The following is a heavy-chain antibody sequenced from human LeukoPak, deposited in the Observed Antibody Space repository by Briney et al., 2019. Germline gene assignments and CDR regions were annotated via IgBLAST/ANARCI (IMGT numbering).Heavy chain of an antibody. V-gene: IGHV4-39*07. J-gene: IGHJ4*02. Sequence: SETLSLTCTVSGGSISSSSYYWGWIRQPPGKGLEWIGYIYYSGSTYYNPSLKSRVTISVDTSKNQFSLKLSSVTAADTAVYYCARVSLVRGAPDYYFDYWGQGTLVTVSS. D-gene: IGHD3-10*01. CDR2: IYYSGST. CDR1: GGSISSSSYY. CDR3: ARVSLVRGAPDYYFDY.